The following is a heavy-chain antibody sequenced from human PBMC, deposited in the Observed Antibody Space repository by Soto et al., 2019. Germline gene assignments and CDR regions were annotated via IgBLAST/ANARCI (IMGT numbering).Heavy chain of an antibody. D-gene: IGHD3-9*01. CDR2: MNPNSGNT. V-gene: IGHV1-8*01. Sequence: QVQLVQSGAEVKKPGASVKVSCKASGYTFTSYDINWVRQATGQGLEWMGWMNPNSGNTGYAQKIQGRVTMTRNTAISTGYMALSSLRSEDTAVYYCARVLLRYLDGDAFDIWGQGTMVTVSS. CDR3: ARVLLRYLDGDAFDI. CDR1: GYTFTSYD. J-gene: IGHJ3*02.